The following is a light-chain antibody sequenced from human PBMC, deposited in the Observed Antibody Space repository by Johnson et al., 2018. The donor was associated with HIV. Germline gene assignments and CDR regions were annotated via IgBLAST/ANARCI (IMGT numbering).Light chain of an antibody. CDR2: DNN. V-gene: IGLV1-51*01. Sequence: QSVLTQPPSVSAAPGQKVTISCSGSSSNIVNNSVSLYQQLPGTAPKLLISDNNKRPSGIPDRFSGSKSGASATLDITGLQPGDEADYYCGTWDNSLNVYVFGTGTKVTVL. J-gene: IGLJ1*01. CDR3: GTWDNSLNVYV. CDR1: SSNIVNNS.